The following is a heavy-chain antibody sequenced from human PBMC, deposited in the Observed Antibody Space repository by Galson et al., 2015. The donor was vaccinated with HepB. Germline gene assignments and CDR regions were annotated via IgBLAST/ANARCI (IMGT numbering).Heavy chain of an antibody. Sequence: SVKVSCKASGYTFTGYYMHWVRQAPGQGLEWMGWINPNSGGTNYAQKFQGRVTMTRDTSISTAYMELSRLRSDDTAVYYCARDPTIFGVVTNQPRGRYYYYYMDVWGKGTTVTVSS. J-gene: IGHJ6*03. CDR3: ARDPTIFGVVTNQPRGRYYYYYMDV. CDR1: GYTFTGYY. D-gene: IGHD3-3*01. V-gene: IGHV1-2*02. CDR2: INPNSGGT.